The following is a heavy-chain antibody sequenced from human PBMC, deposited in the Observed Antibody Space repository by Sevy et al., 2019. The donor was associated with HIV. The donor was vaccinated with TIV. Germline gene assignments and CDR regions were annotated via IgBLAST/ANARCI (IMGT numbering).Heavy chain of an antibody. CDR1: GGSFSGYY. CDR3: ARVMITFGGVIVRLDY. V-gene: IGHV4-34*01. J-gene: IGHJ4*02. Sequence: SETLSLTCAVYGGSFSGYYWSWIRQPPGKGLEWIGEINHSGSTNYNPSLKSRVTISVDTSKNQFSLKLSSVTAADTAVYYCARVMITFGGVIVRLDYWGQGTLVTVSS. D-gene: IGHD3-16*02. CDR2: INHSGST.